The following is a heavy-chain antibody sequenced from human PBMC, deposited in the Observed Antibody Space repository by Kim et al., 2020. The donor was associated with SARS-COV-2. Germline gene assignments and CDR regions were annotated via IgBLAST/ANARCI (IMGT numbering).Heavy chain of an antibody. V-gene: IGHV4-34*01. Sequence: PPLRSRVTISVDTAKNQFSLKRSSVTAAATAVYYCARVVDTAMGRPRVDYWGQGTLVTVSS. CDR3: ARVVDTAMGRPRVDY. D-gene: IGHD5-18*01. J-gene: IGHJ4*02.